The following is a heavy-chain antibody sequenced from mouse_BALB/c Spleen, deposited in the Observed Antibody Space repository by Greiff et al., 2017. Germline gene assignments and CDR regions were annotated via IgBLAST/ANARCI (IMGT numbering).Heavy chain of an antibody. D-gene: IGHD2-1*01. CDR1: GFSLTSYG. CDR3: ARANGNYREYYFDY. V-gene: IGHV2-9*02. CDR2: IWAGGST. Sequence: QVQLKESGPGLVAPSQSLSITCTVSGFSLTSYGVHWVRQPPGKGLEWLGVIWAGGSTNYNSALMSRLSISKDNSKSQVFLKMNSLQTDDTAMYYCARANGNYREYYFDYWGQGTTLTVSS. J-gene: IGHJ2*01.